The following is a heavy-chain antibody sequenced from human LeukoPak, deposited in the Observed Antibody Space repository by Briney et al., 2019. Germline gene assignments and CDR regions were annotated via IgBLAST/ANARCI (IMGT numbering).Heavy chain of an antibody. CDR1: GFTFSNYW. CDR2: IKQDGSET. D-gene: IGHD3-3*01. V-gene: IGHV3-7*01. CDR3: ARDFWGAYRVDYFDY. J-gene: IGHJ4*02. Sequence: TGGSLRLSCAASGFTFSNYWMSWVPRAPGKGLEWVANIKQDGSETYYVDSVRGRFTISRDNAKKSLYLQMNSLRAEDTAVYYCARDFWGAYRVDYFDYWGQGILVTVSS.